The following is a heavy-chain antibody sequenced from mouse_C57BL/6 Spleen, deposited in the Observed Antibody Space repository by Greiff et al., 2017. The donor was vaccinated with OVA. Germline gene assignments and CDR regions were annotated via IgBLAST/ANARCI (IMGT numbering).Heavy chain of an antibody. CDR1: GFSLTSYA. CDR3: ARSYYDYDDGFAY. CDR2: IWTGGGT. V-gene: IGHV2-9-1*01. J-gene: IGHJ3*01. Sequence: VKVVESGPGLVAPSQSLSITCTVSGFSLTSYAISWVRQPPGKGLEWLGVIWTGGGTNYNSALKSRLSISKDNSKSQVFLKMNSLQTDDTARYYCARSYYDYDDGFAYWGQGTLVTVSA. D-gene: IGHD2-4*01.